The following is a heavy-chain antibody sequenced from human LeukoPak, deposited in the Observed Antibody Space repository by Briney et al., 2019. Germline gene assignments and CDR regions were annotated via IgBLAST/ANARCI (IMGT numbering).Heavy chain of an antibody. J-gene: IGHJ6*03. CDR2: INPSGGST. D-gene: IGHD6-6*01. CDR3: ARDSWSSSPDYYYYYMDV. V-gene: IGHV1-46*01. Sequence: ASVKVSCKASGYTFTSYYMHWVRQAPGQGLEWMGIINPSGGSTSYAQKFQGRVTMTRDMSTSTVYMELSSLRSEDTAVYYCARDSWSSSPDYYYYYMDVWGKGTTVTVSS. CDR1: GYTFTSYY.